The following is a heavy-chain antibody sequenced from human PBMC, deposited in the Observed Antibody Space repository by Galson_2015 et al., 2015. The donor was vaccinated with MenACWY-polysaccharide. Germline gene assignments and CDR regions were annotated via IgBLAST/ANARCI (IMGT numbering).Heavy chain of an antibody. Sequence: TLSLTCPVSGGSVSYGVINHWTWIRQHPGKGLEWIGFILGSGITYYNPSLRSRVSISRDTSKNQFSLRLSSVTGADTAVYYCARGVYCGGDCYSGTDYWGQGTLVTVS. CDR2: ILGSGIT. CDR1: GGSVSYGVINH. J-gene: IGHJ4*02. CDR3: ARGVYCGGDCYSGTDY. D-gene: IGHD2-21*02. V-gene: IGHV4-31*03.